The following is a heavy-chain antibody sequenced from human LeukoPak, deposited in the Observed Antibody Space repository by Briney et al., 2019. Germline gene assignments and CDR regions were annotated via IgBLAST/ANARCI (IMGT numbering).Heavy chain of an antibody. V-gene: IGHV4-59*08. J-gene: IGHJ5*02. CDR2: IYYSGST. CDR3: ARRVAVGNYFDP. D-gene: IGHD4-11*01. Sequence: PSETLSLTCAFSGGSISTDYWSWVWQPPGKGLQWIGYIYYSGSTNYNPSLKSRVTISLNTAKNQFSLRLRSVTAADTAVYYCARRVAVGNYFDPWGQGTLVTVSS. CDR1: GGSISTDY.